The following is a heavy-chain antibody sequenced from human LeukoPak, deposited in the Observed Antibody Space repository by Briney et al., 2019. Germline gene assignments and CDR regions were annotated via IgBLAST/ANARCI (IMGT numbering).Heavy chain of an antibody. CDR2: IKHDGSEK. V-gene: IGHV3-7*01. CDR3: AREYDFWSGAQGAFDI. J-gene: IGHJ3*02. Sequence: GGSWRLSFPAPGFTFSPYWLSWFGRAPGKGLEWVANIKHDGSEKYYVDSVKGRFTISRDNAKNSLYLQMNSLRAEDTAEYYCAREYDFWSGAQGAFDIWGQGTMVTVSS. CDR1: GFTFSPYW. D-gene: IGHD3-3*01.